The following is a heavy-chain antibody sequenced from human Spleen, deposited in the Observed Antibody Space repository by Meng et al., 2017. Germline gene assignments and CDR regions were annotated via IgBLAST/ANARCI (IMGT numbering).Heavy chain of an antibody. CDR3: ARREGSENWNDVFFDY. CDR1: GYSFTNYW. J-gene: IGHJ4*02. D-gene: IGHD1-1*01. V-gene: IGHV5-51*01. Sequence: GESLKISCKGSGYSFTNYWIGWVRQMPGKGLEWMGIIYPGESDTIYSPSFQGQVTISADKSISTAYLQWSSLKASDTAMYYCARREGSENWNDVFFDYWGQGALVTVSS. CDR2: IYPGESDT.